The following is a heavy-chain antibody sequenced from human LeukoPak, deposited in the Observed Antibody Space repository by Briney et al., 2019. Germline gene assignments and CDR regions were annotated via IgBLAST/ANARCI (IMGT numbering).Heavy chain of an antibody. CDR3: ARDSPGSVYYYDSSGYSDAFDI. D-gene: IGHD3-22*01. V-gene: IGHV1-2*02. CDR1: GYTFTGYY. J-gene: IGHJ3*02. Sequence: ASVKVSCKASGYTFTGYYMHWVRQAPGQGLEWMGWINPNSGGTNYAQKFQGRVTMTRDMSTSTVYVELSSLRSEDTAVYYCARDSPGSVYYYDSSGYSDAFDIWGQGTMVTVSS. CDR2: INPNSGGT.